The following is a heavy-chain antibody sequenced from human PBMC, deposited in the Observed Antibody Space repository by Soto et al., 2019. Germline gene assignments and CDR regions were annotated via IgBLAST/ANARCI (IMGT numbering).Heavy chain of an antibody. CDR1: GFTFSSYE. CDR3: ARVEDTAPDY. D-gene: IGHD5-18*01. CDR2: ISSSGSTI. Sequence: GGSLRLSCAASGFTFSSYEMNWVRQAPGKGLEWVSYISSSGSTIYYADSVKGRFTISRDNAKNSLYLQMNSLRAEDTAVYYCARVEDTAPDYWGQGTLVTVSS. V-gene: IGHV3-48*03. J-gene: IGHJ4*02.